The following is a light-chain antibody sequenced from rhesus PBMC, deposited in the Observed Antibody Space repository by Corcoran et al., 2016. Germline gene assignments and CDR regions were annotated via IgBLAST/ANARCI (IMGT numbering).Light chain of an antibody. V-gene: IGKV3-42*03. CDR3: QQYSNWPCS. J-gene: IGKJ2*01. CDR2: GAS. CDR1: QSVSSS. Sequence: EIVMTQSPATLSLSPGERATLSCRASQSVSSSLAWYQQKPGPAPRLLIYGASSRATGIPDRFSGSGSGTGFTLTISSLEPEDFAVYYCQQYSNWPCSFGQGTKVEIK.